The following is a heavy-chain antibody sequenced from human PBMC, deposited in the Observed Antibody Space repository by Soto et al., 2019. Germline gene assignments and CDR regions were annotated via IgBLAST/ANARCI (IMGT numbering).Heavy chain of an antibody. CDR3: ARGGHVVVVTAALDY. D-gene: IGHD2-21*02. J-gene: IGHJ4*02. V-gene: IGHV1-46*01. CDR1: GDTFTDYY. Sequence: QVQLVQSGAEVKKPGASVKVSCKASGDTFTDYYIHWVRQAPGQGLEWMGTVNPSGGHTTYAQHFLGRMTMTRDRSTSTLYMELTSLTSEDTAVYYCARGGHVVVVTAALDYWGQGTLVPVSS. CDR2: VNPSGGHT.